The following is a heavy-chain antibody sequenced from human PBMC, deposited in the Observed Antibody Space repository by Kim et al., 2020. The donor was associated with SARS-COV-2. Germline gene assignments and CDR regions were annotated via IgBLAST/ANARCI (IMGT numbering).Heavy chain of an antibody. J-gene: IGHJ3*02. CDR3: AKDFYYGDYADAFDI. Sequence: DSVKGRFTISRDNSKNTLYLQMNSLRAEDTAVYYCAKDFYYGDYADAFDIWGQGTMVTVSS. D-gene: IGHD4-17*01. V-gene: IGHV3-23*01.